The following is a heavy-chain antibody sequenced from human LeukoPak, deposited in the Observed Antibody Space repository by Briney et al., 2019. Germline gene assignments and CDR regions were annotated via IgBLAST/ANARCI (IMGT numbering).Heavy chain of an antibody. CDR3: ARDTGSSWYFWFDP. D-gene: IGHD6-13*01. Sequence: SETLSLTCTVSGGSISSYYWSWIRQPAGKGLEWIGRIYTSGSTNYNPSLKSRVTMSVDTSKNQFSLKLSSVTAADTAVYYCARDTGSSWYFWFDPWGQGTLVTVSS. J-gene: IGHJ5*02. CDR2: IYTSGST. CDR1: GGSISSYY. V-gene: IGHV4-4*07.